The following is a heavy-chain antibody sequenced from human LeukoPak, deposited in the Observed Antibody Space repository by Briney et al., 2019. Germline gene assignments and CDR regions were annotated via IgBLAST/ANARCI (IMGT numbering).Heavy chain of an antibody. J-gene: IGHJ6*02. CDR3: ARGNVDTAIVTGYYYYYGMDV. D-gene: IGHD5-18*01. CDR1: GGSISSGSNY. Sequence: SETLSLTCTVSGGSISSGSNYWSWIRQPAGKGLEWIGRIYTSGSTNYNPSLKSRVTISVDTSKNQFSLKLSSVTAADTAVYYCARGNVDTAIVTGYYYYYGMDVWGQGTTVTVSS. V-gene: IGHV4-61*02. CDR2: IYTSGST.